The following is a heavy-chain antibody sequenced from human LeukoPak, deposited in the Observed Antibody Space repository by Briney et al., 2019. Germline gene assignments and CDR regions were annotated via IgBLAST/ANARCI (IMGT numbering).Heavy chain of an antibody. CDR1: GFTVSSNY. J-gene: IGHJ4*02. V-gene: IGHV3-66*01. CDR2: IYSGGST. D-gene: IGHD2-8*02. CDR3: ASYLYWWSDLGY. Sequence: GGSLRLSCAASGFTVSSNYMSWVRQAPGKGLEWVSVIYSGGSTYYADSVKGRFTISRDNSKNTLYLQMNSLRAEDTAVYYCASYLYWWSDLGYWGQGTLVTVSS.